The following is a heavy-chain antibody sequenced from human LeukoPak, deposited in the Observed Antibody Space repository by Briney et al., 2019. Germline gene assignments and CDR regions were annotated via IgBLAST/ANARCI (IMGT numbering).Heavy chain of an antibody. V-gene: IGHV1-18*01. CDR3: AREECSIGVCYPFGY. CDR2: ISTYNANT. CDR1: GYSFTSYG. J-gene: IGHJ4*02. D-gene: IGHD2-8*01. Sequence: GASVKVSCKASGYSFTSYGISWVRQAPGQGLEWMGWISTYNANTNYALKLQGRVTLTTDTSTSTAYMELKSLRSDDTAVYYCAREECSIGVCYPFGYWGQGTLVTVSS.